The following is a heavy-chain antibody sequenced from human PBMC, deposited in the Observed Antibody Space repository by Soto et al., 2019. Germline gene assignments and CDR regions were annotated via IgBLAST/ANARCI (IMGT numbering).Heavy chain of an antibody. Sequence: SETLSLTCAVSGGSISSSNWWSWVRQPPGKGLEWIGEIYHSGSTNYNPSLKSRVTISVDKSKNQFSLKLSSVTAADTAVYYCARSPDSSSPSRFDYWGQGTLVTVSS. CDR2: IYHSGST. V-gene: IGHV4-4*02. J-gene: IGHJ4*02. CDR1: GGSISSSNW. D-gene: IGHD6-13*01. CDR3: ARSPDSSSPSRFDY.